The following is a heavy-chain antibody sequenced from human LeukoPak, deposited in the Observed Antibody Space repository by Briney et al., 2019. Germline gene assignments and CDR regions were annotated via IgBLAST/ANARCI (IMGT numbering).Heavy chain of an antibody. CDR3: AKDMRFLE. CDR1: EFTFSSFE. J-gene: IGHJ4*02. V-gene: IGHV3-48*03. CDR2: ISDVGDTQ. D-gene: IGHD3-3*01. Sequence: GGSLRLSCVASEFTFSSFELNWVRQAPGKGLEWISYISDVGDTQHYADSVKGRFTISRDNSKNTLYLQMNSLRAEDTALYYCAKDMRFLEGGQGTLVTVSS.